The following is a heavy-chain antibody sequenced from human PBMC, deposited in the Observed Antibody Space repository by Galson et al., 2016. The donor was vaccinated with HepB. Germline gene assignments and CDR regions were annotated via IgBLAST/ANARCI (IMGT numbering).Heavy chain of an antibody. Sequence: SLRLSCAASEFSFSTYAMSWVRQAPGKGLEWLSGINGRGDSTYYADSMNGRFTISRDNSKNTLTLQMNSLRAEDSALSHCARDPLRTGGYYHPPYYFDSWGQGTLVTVSS. CDR1: EFSFSTYA. CDR2: INGRGDST. D-gene: IGHD3-22*01. J-gene: IGHJ4*02. CDR3: ARDPLRTGGYYHPPYYFDS. V-gene: IGHV3-23*01.